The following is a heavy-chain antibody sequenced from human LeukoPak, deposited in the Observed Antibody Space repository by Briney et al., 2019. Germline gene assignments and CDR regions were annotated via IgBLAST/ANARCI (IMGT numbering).Heavy chain of an antibody. Sequence: ASVKVSCKASGYTFTSYGISWVRQAPGQGLEWMGWISAYNGNTNYAQKLQGRVTMTTDTSTSTAYMELRSLRSEDTAVYYCARALSTYNIAVAPISFDYWGQGTLVTVSS. CDR3: ARALSTYNIAVAPISFDY. CDR2: ISAYNGNT. V-gene: IGHV1-18*01. J-gene: IGHJ4*02. CDR1: GYTFTSYG. D-gene: IGHD6-19*01.